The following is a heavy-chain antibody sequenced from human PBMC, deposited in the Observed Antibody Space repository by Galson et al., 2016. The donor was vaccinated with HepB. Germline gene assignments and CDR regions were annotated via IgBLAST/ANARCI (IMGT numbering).Heavy chain of an antibody. J-gene: IGHJ6*02. Sequence: QSGAEVKKPGESLKIPCKGSGYSFASYWIGWVRQMPGKGLEYMGITFPGDSDTTYSPSFQGQVTISVDKSISTAYLQWSSLEASDTAMYYCTRLRFFSAANYFYGMDVWGQGTTVTVSS. CDR2: TFPGDSDT. D-gene: IGHD3-10*01. CDR3: TRLRFFSAANYFYGMDV. V-gene: IGHV5-51*01. CDR1: GYSFASYW.